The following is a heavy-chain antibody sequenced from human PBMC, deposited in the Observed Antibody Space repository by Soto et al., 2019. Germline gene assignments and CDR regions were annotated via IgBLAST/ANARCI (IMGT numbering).Heavy chain of an antibody. CDR1: GFIFSEYG. CDR2: ISHEGSVQ. CDR3: AKEGSPRLSRWDDY. Sequence: QVQLVESGGGVVQPGGSLRLSCAASGFIFSEYGIDWFRQPPGKGLEWVAVISHEGSVQYYAESVKGRFTVSRDNSENIVYLQMNDLRREDTAMYHCAKEGSPRLSRWDDYWGQGTLVTVSS. J-gene: IGHJ4*02. V-gene: IGHV3-30*18. D-gene: IGHD1-26*01.